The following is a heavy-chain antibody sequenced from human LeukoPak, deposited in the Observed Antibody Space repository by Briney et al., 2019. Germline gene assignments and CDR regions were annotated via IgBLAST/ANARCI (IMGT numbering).Heavy chain of an antibody. CDR3: AREVNWNYYYYYMDV. CDR2: IYHIGST. J-gene: IGHJ6*03. D-gene: IGHD1-20*01. Sequence: PSETLSLTCAVYGGSFSSYYWNWIRQPPGKGLEWIGEIYHIGSTDYNPSLKSRVTISVDTSKNQFSLQLNSVTPEDTAVYYCAREVNWNYYYYYMDVWGKGTTVTVSS. CDR1: GGSFSSYY. V-gene: IGHV4-34*01.